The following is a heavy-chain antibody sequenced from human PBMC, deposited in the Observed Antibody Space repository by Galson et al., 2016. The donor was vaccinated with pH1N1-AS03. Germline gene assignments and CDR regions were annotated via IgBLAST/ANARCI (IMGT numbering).Heavy chain of an antibody. D-gene: IGHD2-8*02. CDR1: GVSIRGYY. CDR3: ARGAPGDFGY. J-gene: IGHJ4*02. CDR2: IYNSGST. V-gene: IGHV4-59*01. Sequence: LSLTCSFAGVSIRGYYWNWIRQTPGGGLEWIGYIYNSGSTDFNPSLKGRVTMSMDTSKNQFTLKLSSVSAADTAVYYCARGAPGDFGYWGQGTLVTVSS.